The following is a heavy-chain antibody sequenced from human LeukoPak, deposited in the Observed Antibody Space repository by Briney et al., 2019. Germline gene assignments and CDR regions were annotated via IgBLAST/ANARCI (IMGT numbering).Heavy chain of an antibody. CDR2: INPNSGGT. V-gene: IGHV1-2*02. CDR3: ARAHDYGDFHALFDY. D-gene: IGHD4-17*01. CDR1: GYTFTGYY. Sequence: ASVKVSCTASGYTFTGYYMHWVRQAPGQGLEWMGWINPNSGGTNYAQTFQGRVTMTRDTSISTAYMELSMLRSDDTAVYYCARAHDYGDFHALFDYWGQGTMVTVSS. J-gene: IGHJ4*02.